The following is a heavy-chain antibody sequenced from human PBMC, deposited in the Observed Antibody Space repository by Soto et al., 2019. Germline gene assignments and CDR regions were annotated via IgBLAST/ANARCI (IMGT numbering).Heavy chain of an antibody. J-gene: IGHJ4*02. V-gene: IGHV4-34*01. CDR1: GGSFSGYY. D-gene: IGHD2-8*02. Sequence: SETLSLTCAVYGGSFSGYYGSWIRQPPGKGLEWIGEISHSGSTNYIPSLKSRVTISADTSKDQFSLKLSSVTAADTAVYHCARLDNTGRFQSFEYWGQGIPVTVSS. CDR3: ARLDNTGRFQSFEY. CDR2: ISHSGST.